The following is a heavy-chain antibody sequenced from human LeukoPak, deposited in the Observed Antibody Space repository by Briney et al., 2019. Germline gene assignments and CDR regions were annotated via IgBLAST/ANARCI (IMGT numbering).Heavy chain of an antibody. CDR3: ARVEEASAFDI. V-gene: IGHV3-21*01. CDR2: ISSSSYI. CDR1: RFTFSSYS. Sequence: PGGSLRLSCAASRFTFSSYSMNWVRQAPGKGLEWVSSISSSSYIYQADSVRGRFTISRDNAKNSLYLQMNSLRAEDTAVYYCARVEEASAFDIWGQGTMVTVSS. J-gene: IGHJ3*02. D-gene: IGHD5-24*01.